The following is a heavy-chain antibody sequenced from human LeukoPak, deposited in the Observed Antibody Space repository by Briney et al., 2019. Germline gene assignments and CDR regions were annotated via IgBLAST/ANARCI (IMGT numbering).Heavy chain of an antibody. CDR2: INHSGST. Sequence: PSETLSLTCAVYGGSFSGYYWSWIRQPPGKGLEWIGEINHSGSTNYNPSLKSRVTISVDTSKNQFSLKLSSVTAADTAVYYCARGPMYYDILTGYYQTASHDFFDYWGQGTLVTVSS. CDR1: GGSFSGYY. V-gene: IGHV4-34*01. J-gene: IGHJ4*02. D-gene: IGHD3-9*01. CDR3: ARGPMYYDILTGYYQTASHDFFDY.